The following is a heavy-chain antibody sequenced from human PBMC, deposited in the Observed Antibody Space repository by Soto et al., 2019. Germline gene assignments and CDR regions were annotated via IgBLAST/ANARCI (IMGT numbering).Heavy chain of an antibody. CDR1: WFTFSSYG. D-gene: IGHD1-1*01. CDR2: VWNDGSNP. CDR3: ARDNVASPNYFWFDH. J-gene: IGHJ5*02. V-gene: IGHV3-33*01. Sequence: LRLSCAASWFTFSSYGMHWVRLAPGRGLEWVALVWNDGSNPYYADSVQGRFIISRDNSKNTLYLQMNSLSAEDTVVYYCARDNVASPNYFWFDHRGHGTQVTISS.